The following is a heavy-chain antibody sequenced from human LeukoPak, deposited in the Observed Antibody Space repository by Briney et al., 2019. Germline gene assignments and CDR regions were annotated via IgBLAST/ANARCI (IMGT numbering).Heavy chain of an antibody. D-gene: IGHD6-19*01. CDR3: AKDLGGGSGCYDL. CDR1: GFXFSSYG. J-gene: IGHJ2*01. Sequence: GRSLRLSCEASGFXFSSYGIHWVRQAPGKGLEWLAITSYDGSNKYCADSVQGRFTISRDNSKNTLYLHMNSLRAEDTAVYYCAKDLGGGSGCYDLWGRGTLVTVSS. CDR2: TSYDGSNK. V-gene: IGHV3-30*18.